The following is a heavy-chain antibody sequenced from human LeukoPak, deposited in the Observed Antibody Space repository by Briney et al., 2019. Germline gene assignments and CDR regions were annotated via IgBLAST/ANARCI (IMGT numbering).Heavy chain of an antibody. CDR3: ARLDNSGYYFIDY. D-gene: IGHD3-22*01. V-gene: IGHV4-4*07. Sequence: SETPSLTCTVSGGSISSYYWSWIRQPAGKGLEWIGRIYTSGSTNYNPSLKSRVTMSVDTSKNQFSLKLTSVTAADAAVYYCARLDNSGYYFIDYWGQGTLVTVSS. CDR1: GGSISSYY. CDR2: IYTSGST. J-gene: IGHJ4*02.